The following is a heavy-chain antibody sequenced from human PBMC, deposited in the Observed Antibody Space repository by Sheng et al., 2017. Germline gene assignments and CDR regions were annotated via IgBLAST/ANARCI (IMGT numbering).Heavy chain of an antibody. CDR3: ARGPVYSTQWYWFDP. CDR1: GFIFSNYG. Sequence: QVQLVESGGGVVQPGRSLRLSCAASGFIFSNYGMHWVRQAPGKGLEWVAHIWFDGSNKYSADSVKGRFTVSRDNSKNTLYLQMNSLRAEDTAVYYCARGPVYSTQWYWFDPWGQGNPGHRLL. J-gene: IGHJ5*02. V-gene: IGHV3-33*01. D-gene: IGHD6-13*01. CDR2: IWFDGSNK.